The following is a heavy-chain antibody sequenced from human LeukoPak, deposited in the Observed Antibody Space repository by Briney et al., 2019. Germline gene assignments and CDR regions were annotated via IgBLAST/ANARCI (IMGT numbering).Heavy chain of an antibody. V-gene: IGHV3-11*04. Sequence: GGSLRLSCAASGFTFSDYYMSWIRQAPGMGLEWISYLSGSGTTIYYADSVKGRFTISRDNAKNTLYLQMNSLRPENTAVYYCAKGVVAATNAAYYGMDVWGQGTTVTVSS. CDR1: GFTFSDYY. CDR2: LSGSGTTI. D-gene: IGHD2-15*01. J-gene: IGHJ6*02. CDR3: AKGVVAATNAAYYGMDV.